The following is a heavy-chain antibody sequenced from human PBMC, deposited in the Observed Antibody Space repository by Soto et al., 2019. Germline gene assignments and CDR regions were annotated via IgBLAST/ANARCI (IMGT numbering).Heavy chain of an antibody. V-gene: IGHV4-61*01. CDR3: ARDGHGMDV. J-gene: IGHJ6*02. CDR2: IFFTGSA. Sequence: SETPSPTCTVSCGSLSTGSYDWGWIRQPPGKGLEWIGKIFFTGSAHYNPSLRNRVTMSVDTSKDQFSLTLTSVTAADTAVYYCARDGHGMDVWGQGTTVTVSS. CDR1: CGSLSTGSYD.